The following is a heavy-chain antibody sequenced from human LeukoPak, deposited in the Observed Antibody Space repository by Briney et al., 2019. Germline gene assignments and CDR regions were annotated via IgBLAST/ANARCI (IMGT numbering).Heavy chain of an antibody. CDR3: ARGGGEEFGEYDVFDY. CDR1: GGSISSGGYS. D-gene: IGHD3-10*01. CDR2: IYHSGRT. V-gene: IGHV4-30-2*01. Sequence: PSQTLSLTCAVSGGSISSGGYSRSWIRQPPGKGLEWIGYIYHSGRTYYNPSLKSRVTISIDRSKNQFSLRLSSVTAADTAVYYCARGGGEEFGEYDVFDYWGQGTLVTVSS. J-gene: IGHJ4*02.